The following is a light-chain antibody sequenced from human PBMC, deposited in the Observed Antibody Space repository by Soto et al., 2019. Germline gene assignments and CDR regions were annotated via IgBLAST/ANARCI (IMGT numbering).Light chain of an antibody. CDR1: QSLLHSNGYNY. CDR3: MQALQTPRT. CDR2: LGS. J-gene: IGKJ4*01. V-gene: IGKV2-28*01. Sequence: DIVMTQSPLSLPVTPGEPASISCRSSQSLLHSNGYNYLDWYLQKPGQSPQLLIYLGSNRDSGVPDRFSGSGAGTDFTLKISRVEAEDVGVYYCMQALQTPRTCGGGTKVEIK.